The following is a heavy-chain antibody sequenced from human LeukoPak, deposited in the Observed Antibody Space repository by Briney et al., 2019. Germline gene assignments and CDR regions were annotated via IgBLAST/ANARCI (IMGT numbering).Heavy chain of an antibody. Sequence: SQTLSLTCTVSGVSISSGGYYWNLIRQHPGKGLEWTGYISYSGSTNYNPSLIRRVTISVDTSKNQSCLKLRSVTAADTAVYYCASLPGTSRFDPWGQGTLVIVSS. V-gene: IGHV4-31*03. D-gene: IGHD2-2*01. CDR1: GVSISSGGYY. CDR2: ISYSGST. CDR3: ASLPGTSRFDP. J-gene: IGHJ5*02.